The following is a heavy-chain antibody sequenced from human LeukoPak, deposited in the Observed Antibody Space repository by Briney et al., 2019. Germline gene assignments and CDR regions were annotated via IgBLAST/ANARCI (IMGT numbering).Heavy chain of an antibody. D-gene: IGHD3-3*01. V-gene: IGHV4-39*07. J-gene: IGHJ4*02. CDR2: IYYSGNT. CDR3: ARVGYDFWSGYPSLDY. CDR1: GFIFNNYG. Sequence: ETLRLSCSASGFIFNNYGMGWFRQPPGKGLERIGSIYYSGNTYYNASLKSRVTISVDTSKNQFSLKLSSVTAADTAVYYCARVGYDFWSGYPSLDYWGQGTLVTVSS.